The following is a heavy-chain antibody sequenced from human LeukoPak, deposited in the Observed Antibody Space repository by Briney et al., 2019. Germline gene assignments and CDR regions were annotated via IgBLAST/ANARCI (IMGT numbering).Heavy chain of an antibody. D-gene: IGHD3-22*01. CDR3: AKGKRRYYYDSSGYDAFDI. CDR1: GFTFSSYG. Sequence: PGGSLRLACAASGFTFSSYGMHWVRQAPGKGLEWVAFIRYDGSNKYYADSVKGRFTISRDNSKSTLYLQMNSLGAEDTAVYYCAKGKRRYYYDSSGYDAFDIWGQGTMVTVSS. V-gene: IGHV3-30*02. CDR2: IRYDGSNK. J-gene: IGHJ3*02.